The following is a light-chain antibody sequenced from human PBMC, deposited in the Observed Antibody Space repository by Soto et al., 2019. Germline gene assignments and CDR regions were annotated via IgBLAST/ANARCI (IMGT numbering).Light chain of an antibody. V-gene: IGLV2-23*01. J-gene: IGLJ2*01. CDR1: SSDIGRYNL. CDR3: CSYAGGASVV. Sequence: QSVLTQPASVSGSPGQSITISCTGTSSDIGRYNLVSWYQQHTGKAPNLIIYEDIERPSGVSDRFSGAKSGNTASLPISGLQNEVDADYYCCSYAGGASVVFGGGTKLTVL. CDR2: EDI.